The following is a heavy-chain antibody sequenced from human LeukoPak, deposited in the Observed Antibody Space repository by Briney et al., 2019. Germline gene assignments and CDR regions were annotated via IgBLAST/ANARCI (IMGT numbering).Heavy chain of an antibody. CDR1: GFTFNSYW. Sequence: PGGSLRLSCAASGFTFNSYWMHWVRQAPGKGLVWVSRINTDGSHTDYADSVKGRFTISRDNAQNTLYLQMNSLRAEDTAVYYCARIKVGATGIDYWGQGTLVTVSS. D-gene: IGHD1-26*01. J-gene: IGHJ4*02. V-gene: IGHV3-74*01. CDR2: INTDGSHT. CDR3: ARIKVGATGIDY.